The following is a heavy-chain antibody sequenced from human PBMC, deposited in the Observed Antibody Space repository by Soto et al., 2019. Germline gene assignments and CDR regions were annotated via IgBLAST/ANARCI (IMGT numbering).Heavy chain of an antibody. CDR1: GASISSTNY. CDR2: IYHSGTT. V-gene: IGHV4-4*02. Sequence: PSETLSLTCAVSGASISSTNYWSWVRQPPGKGLEWIGEIYHSGTTNYNPSLESRVTISVDKSKNQFSLKLYSLTAADTAVYYCARGFLDYSNYGSLYSWFDLWGQGTLVTVSS. J-gene: IGHJ5*02. D-gene: IGHD4-4*01. CDR3: ARGFLDYSNYGSLYSWFDL.